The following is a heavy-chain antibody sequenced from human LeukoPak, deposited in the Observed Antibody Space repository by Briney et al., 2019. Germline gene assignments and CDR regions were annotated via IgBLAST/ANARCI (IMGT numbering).Heavy chain of an antibody. J-gene: IGHJ4*02. Sequence: GGSLRLSCAASEFTVSRKYMTWVRQAPGKGLEWVSAIYTGDSTDYADSVKGRFTVSRDNSKNTLYLQMNSLRAEDTAVYYCSKGAPMITFGGVIVDYWGQGTLVTVSS. CDR1: EFTVSRKY. D-gene: IGHD3-16*02. CDR3: SKGAPMITFGGVIVDY. CDR2: IYTGDST. V-gene: IGHV3-53*05.